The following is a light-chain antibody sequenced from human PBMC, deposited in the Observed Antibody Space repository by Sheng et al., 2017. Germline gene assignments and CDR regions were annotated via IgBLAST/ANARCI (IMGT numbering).Light chain of an antibody. Sequence: DIQMTQSPSSLSASVGDRVTITCRASQSITTYLNWYQQKPGKAPKLLIYAASSLQSGVPSRFSGSGSGTDFTLTINSLQPEDFATYYCQLSYSTFTFGGGTKVEIK. J-gene: IGKJ4*01. CDR2: AAS. CDR3: QLSYSTFT. CDR1: QSITTY. V-gene: IGKV1-39*01.